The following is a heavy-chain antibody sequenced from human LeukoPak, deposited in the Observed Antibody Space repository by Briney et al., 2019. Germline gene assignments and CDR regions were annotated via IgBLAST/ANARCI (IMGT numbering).Heavy chain of an antibody. V-gene: IGHV3-30*02. Sequence: AGGSLGLSCAASGFTFSSYGMHWVRQAPGKGLEWVAFIRYDGSNKYYADSVKGRFTISRDNSKNTLYLQMNSLRAEDTAVYYCATGRSGWQRAVAIFDYWGQGTLVTVSS. CDR2: IRYDGSNK. J-gene: IGHJ4*02. CDR1: GFTFSSYG. CDR3: ATGRSGWQRAVAIFDY. D-gene: IGHD6-19*01.